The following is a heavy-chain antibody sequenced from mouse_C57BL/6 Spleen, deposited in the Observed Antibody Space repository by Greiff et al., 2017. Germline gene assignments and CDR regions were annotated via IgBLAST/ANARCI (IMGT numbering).Heavy chain of an antibody. Sequence: EVMLVESGGGLVKPGGSLKLSCAASGFTFSDYGMHWVRQAPEKGLEWVAYISSGSSTIYYADTVKGRFTISRDNAKNTLFLQMTSLRSEDTAMYYCARALYYGNPWFAYWGQGTLVTVSA. J-gene: IGHJ3*01. V-gene: IGHV5-17*01. CDR2: ISSGSSTI. CDR3: ARALYYGNPWFAY. D-gene: IGHD2-1*01. CDR1: GFTFSDYG.